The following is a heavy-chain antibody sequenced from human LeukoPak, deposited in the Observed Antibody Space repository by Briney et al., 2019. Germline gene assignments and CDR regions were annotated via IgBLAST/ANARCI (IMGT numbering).Heavy chain of an antibody. J-gene: IGHJ4*02. V-gene: IGHV4-59*01. CDR1: GGSISSYY. CDR3: ARGDDHKSTYFDN. CDR2: IHYSGST. Sequence: PSETLSLTCTVSGGSISSYYWNWIRQPPGKGLEWIAYIHYSGSTKYNPSLKSRVTISLDTSRSQFSLKPTSVTAADTAVYYCARGDDHKSTYFDNWGQGTLVTVSS. D-gene: IGHD3-3*01.